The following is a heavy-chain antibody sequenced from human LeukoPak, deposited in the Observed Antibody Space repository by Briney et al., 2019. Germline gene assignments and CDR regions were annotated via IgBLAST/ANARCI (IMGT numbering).Heavy chain of an antibody. CDR2: INPNTGGT. D-gene: IGHD6-25*01. CDR3: AREDRAAGENWFDP. CDR1: GYTFTGYY. Sequence: ASVKVSCKASGYTFTGYYMHWVRQGPGQGLEWMGWINPNTGGTNYAQKFQGRVTMTRGTSISTAYMELSRLRSDDTAVYYCAREDRAAGENWFDPWGQGTLVTVSS. J-gene: IGHJ5*02. V-gene: IGHV1-2*02.